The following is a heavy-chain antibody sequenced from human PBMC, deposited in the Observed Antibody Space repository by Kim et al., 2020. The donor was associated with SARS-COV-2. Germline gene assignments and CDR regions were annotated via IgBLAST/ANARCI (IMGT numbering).Heavy chain of an antibody. V-gene: IGHV3-30*18. CDR2: ISYDGSNK. D-gene: IGHD1-26*01. Sequence: GGSLRLSCAASGFTFNTYGMHWVRKAPGKGMEWVAVISYDGSNKYYADSVKGRFTISRDHSKNTLYLQMNSMRIEDTAVYYCAKSFSGGYFEYDYWGHGTLVTVSS. CDR1: GFTFNTYG. J-gene: IGHJ4*01. CDR3: AKSFSGGYFEYDY.